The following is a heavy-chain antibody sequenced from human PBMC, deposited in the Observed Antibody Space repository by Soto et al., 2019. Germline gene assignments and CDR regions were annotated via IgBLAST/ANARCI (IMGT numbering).Heavy chain of an antibody. CDR1: GFTFSSHA. V-gene: IGHV3-30-3*01. CDR2: ISYDGSDK. D-gene: IGHD3-22*01. Sequence: PGGSLRLSCAASGFTFSSHAMHWVRQAPGKGLEWVALISYDGSDKDYADSVKGRFTISRDNSRNTLFLQMNSLRAEDTAVYYCAQRYGKCSDGSCYSIWLDHWGQGTLVTVSS. CDR3: AQRYGKCSDGSCYSIWLDH. J-gene: IGHJ5*02.